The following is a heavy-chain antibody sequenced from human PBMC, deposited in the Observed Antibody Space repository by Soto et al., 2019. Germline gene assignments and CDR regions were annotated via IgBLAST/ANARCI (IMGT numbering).Heavy chain of an antibody. V-gene: IGHV1-69*13. J-gene: IGHJ4*02. CDR2: IIPIFGTA. CDR3: AGFDYGGIDY. CDR1: GGTFSSYA. Sequence: ASVKVSCKASGGTFSSYAISWVRQAPGQGLEWMGGIIPIFGTANYAQKFQGRVTITADDSTSTAYMELSSLRSEDTAVYYCAGFDYGGIDYWGQGTLVTVSS. D-gene: IGHD4-17*01.